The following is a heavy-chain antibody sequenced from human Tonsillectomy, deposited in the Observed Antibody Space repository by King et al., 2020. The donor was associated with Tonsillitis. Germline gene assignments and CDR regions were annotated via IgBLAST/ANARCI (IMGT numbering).Heavy chain of an antibody. CDR3: AKDRGVDLWGLICAFVV. D-gene: IGHD3/OR15-3a*01. V-gene: IGHV3-9*01. CDR1: GFTFDDYA. Sequence: VQLVESGGGLVQPGRSLRLSCAASGFTFDDYAMHWVRQAPGKGLEWVSGISWNSGSIRYADSVKGRLTISIYNAKNSLYLQMNSLRAEDTAMYYCAKDRGVDLWGLICAFVVCGQEPMVTVSS. CDR2: ISWNSGSI. J-gene: IGHJ3*01.